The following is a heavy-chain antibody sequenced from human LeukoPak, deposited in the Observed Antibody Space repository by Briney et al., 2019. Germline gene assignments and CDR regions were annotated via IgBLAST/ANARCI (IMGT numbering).Heavy chain of an antibody. CDR2: ISSEGFT. CDR1: GAAVNSYF. V-gene: IGHV3-53*01. Sequence: PGGSLRLSCALAGAAVNSYFMGCVRQAPGKGLEWVSLISSEGFTYYEGSVKGRFTISRNNSKNTLYLQMNSLRAEDTAVYYCARDLVVVDFWRGYSSLSWGQGTLVTVSS. D-gene: IGHD3-3*01. CDR3: ARDLVVVDFWRGYSSLS. J-gene: IGHJ4*02.